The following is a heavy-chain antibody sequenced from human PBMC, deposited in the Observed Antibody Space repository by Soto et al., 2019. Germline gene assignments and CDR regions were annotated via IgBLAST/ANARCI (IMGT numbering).Heavy chain of an antibody. CDR1: GGTFSSYA. D-gene: IGHD6-19*01. Sequence: ASVQVSCKASGGTFSSYAISWVRQAPGEGLEWMGGIIPIFGTANYAQKFQGRVTITADESTSTAYMELSSLRSEDTAVYYCARDSIAVAGPTPRWFDPWGQGPLVTVSS. V-gene: IGHV1-69*13. CDR2: IIPIFGTA. CDR3: ARDSIAVAGPTPRWFDP. J-gene: IGHJ5*02.